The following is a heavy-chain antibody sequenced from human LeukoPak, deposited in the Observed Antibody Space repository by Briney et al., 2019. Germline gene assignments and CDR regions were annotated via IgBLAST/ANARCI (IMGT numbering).Heavy chain of an antibody. CDR2: IIPIFGTA. Sequence: ASVKVSCKASGGTFSSYAISWVRQAPGQGLEWMGGIIPIFGTANYAQKFQGRVTITTNESTSTAYMELSSLRSEDTAVYYCASSPYDSSGYYDFDYWGQGTLVTVSS. D-gene: IGHD3-22*01. CDR3: ASSPYDSSGYYDFDY. CDR1: GGTFSSYA. J-gene: IGHJ4*02. V-gene: IGHV1-69*05.